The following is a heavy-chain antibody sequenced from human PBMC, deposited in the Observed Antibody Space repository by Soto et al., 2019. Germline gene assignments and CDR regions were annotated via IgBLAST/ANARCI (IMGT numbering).Heavy chain of an antibody. CDR2: ISHSGST. V-gene: IGHV4-38-2*01. CDR1: GYSISSGYY. J-gene: IGHJ4*02. CDR3: ARVHISGHGVDY. Sequence: PSETLSLTCAVSGYSISSGYYWAWIRQPPGQGLEWFGSISHSGSTYYNPSLKSRVTISVHTSKNQFSLDPTSVTAADTAIYYCARVHISGHGVDYWGQGTLVNVSS. D-gene: IGHD5-12*01.